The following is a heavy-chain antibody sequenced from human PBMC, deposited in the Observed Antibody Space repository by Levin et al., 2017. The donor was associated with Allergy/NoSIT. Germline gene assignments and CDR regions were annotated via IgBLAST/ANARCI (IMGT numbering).Heavy chain of an antibody. J-gene: IGHJ6*02. CDR3: AGEPNSPYYYHYGLDV. Sequence: TSQTLSLTCTVSGGSISDDSYYWAWVRQPPGKGLEWVGSIYYDGSAYYNPSLKTRLTISVDTSKNQFSLRVNSVIAADTAVYYCAGEPNSPYYYHYGLDVWGPGTTVTVSS. D-gene: IGHD2/OR15-2a*01. V-gene: IGHV4-39*07. CDR2: IYYDGSA. CDR1: GGSISDDSYY.